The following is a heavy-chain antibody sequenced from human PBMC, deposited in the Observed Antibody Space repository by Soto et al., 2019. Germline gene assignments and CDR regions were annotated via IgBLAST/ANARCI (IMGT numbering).Heavy chain of an antibody. V-gene: IGHV3-30-3*01. D-gene: IGHD1-26*01. CDR2: ISYDGSNK. CDR1: GFTFSSYA. Sequence: GGSLRLSCAASGFTFSSYAMHWVRQAPGKGLEWVAVISYDGSNKYYADSMKGRFTISRDNSKNTLYLQMNSLRAEDTAVYYCTRILDTSQSIVGATGYGMDVWGQGTTVTVSS. J-gene: IGHJ6*02. CDR3: TRILDTSQSIVGATGYGMDV.